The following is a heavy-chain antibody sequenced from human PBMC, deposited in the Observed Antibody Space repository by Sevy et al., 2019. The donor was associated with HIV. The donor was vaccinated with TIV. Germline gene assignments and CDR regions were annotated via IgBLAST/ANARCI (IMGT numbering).Heavy chain of an antibody. Sequence: GGSLRLSCAVSGFTFNNAWMNWVRQAPGTGLQWVALIKSKIDGETTDYAAPVKGRFTISRDDSKNTLFLQMNSLKIEDTAVYYCATAPGYYDSAPFDYWGPGTLVTVSS. CDR1: GFTFNNAW. J-gene: IGHJ4*02. CDR3: ATAPGYYDSAPFDY. D-gene: IGHD3-22*01. V-gene: IGHV3-15*01. CDR2: IKSKIDGETT.